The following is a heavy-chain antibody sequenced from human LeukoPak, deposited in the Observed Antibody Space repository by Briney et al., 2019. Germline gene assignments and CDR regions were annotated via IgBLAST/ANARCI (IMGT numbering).Heavy chain of an antibody. J-gene: IGHJ4*02. CDR2: IYYSGST. Sequence: PSETLSLTCTVSGGSISSGGYYWSWIRQHPGKGLEWIGYIYYSGSTYYNPSLKSRVTISVDTSKNQFSLKLSSVTAADTAVYYCARGGDSSGSYSSGNYYFDYWGQGTLVTVSS. CDR1: GGSISSGGYY. D-gene: IGHD6-19*01. V-gene: IGHV4-31*03. CDR3: ARGGDSSGSYSSGNYYFDY.